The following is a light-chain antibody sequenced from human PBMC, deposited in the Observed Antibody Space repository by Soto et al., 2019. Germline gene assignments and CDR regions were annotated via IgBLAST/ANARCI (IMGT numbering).Light chain of an antibody. V-gene: IGLV2-23*01. Sequence: LTQPASLSGSPGQSITISCTGTSSDIGSFNLVSWYQQFPGEVPKLIIYESYKRPSGISTRFSGSRSDNTASLTISGLQAEDEADYYCCCFAGSNTYIFGGGTKLTVL. CDR2: ESY. J-gene: IGLJ2*01. CDR1: SSDIGSFNL. CDR3: CCFAGSNTYI.